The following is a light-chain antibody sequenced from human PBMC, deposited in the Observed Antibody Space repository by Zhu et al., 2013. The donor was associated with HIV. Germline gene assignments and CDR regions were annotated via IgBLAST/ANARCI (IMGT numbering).Light chain of an antibody. CDR3: QHYTNAPSYV. Sequence: DIQVTQSPSPLPASVGDTVTITCQASQDIGHALNWYQHKVGKAPKLLLYDVSNLEEGVPARFSGRGSGTHFILTIAPLQPEDFATYFCQHYTNAPSYVFGQGTKVET. V-gene: IGKV1-33*01. CDR2: DVS. CDR1: QDIGHA. J-gene: IGKJ2*01.